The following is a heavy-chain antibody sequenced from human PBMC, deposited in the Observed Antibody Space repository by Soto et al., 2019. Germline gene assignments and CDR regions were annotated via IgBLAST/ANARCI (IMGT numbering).Heavy chain of an antibody. Sequence: PSETLSLTCTVSGGSISSGDYYWSWIRQPPGKGLEWIGYIYYSGSTYYNPSLKSRVTISVDTSKNQFSLKLSSVTAADTAVYYCARWSGYCSSTSCLRAFDYWGQGTLVTVSS. CDR3: ARWSGYCSSTSCLRAFDY. V-gene: IGHV4-30-4*01. D-gene: IGHD2-2*01. CDR2: IYYSGST. J-gene: IGHJ4*02. CDR1: GGSISSGDYY.